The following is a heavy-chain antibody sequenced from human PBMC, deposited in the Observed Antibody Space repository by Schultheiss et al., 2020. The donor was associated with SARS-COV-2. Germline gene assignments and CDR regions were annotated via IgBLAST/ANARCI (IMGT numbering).Heavy chain of an antibody. D-gene: IGHD2-2*02. CDR1: GGSISSFY. CDR3: ARGVVVVPAGISHTHYYMDV. V-gene: IGHV4-59*12. CDR2: VHYSGST. Sequence: SETLSLTCTVSGGSISSFYWNWIRQPPGKGLEWIAYVHYSGSTNYNPSLKSRVTMSVDTSKNQFSLKLSSVTAADTAVYYCARGVVVVPAGISHTHYYMDVWGKGTTVTVSS. J-gene: IGHJ6*03.